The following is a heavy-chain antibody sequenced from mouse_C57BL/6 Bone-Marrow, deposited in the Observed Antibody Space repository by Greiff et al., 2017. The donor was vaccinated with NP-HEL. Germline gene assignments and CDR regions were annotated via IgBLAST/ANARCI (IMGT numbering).Heavy chain of an antibody. V-gene: IGHV2-2*01. CDR2: IWSGGST. Sequence: VQRVESGPGLVQPSQSLSITCTVSGFSLTSYGVHWVRQSPGKGLEWLGVIWSGGSTDYNAAFISRLSISKDNYKSQVFFKMNSLQADDTAIYYCAGYGPWFAYWGEGTLVTVSA. D-gene: IGHD2-14*01. CDR3: AGYGPWFAY. CDR1: GFSLTSYG. J-gene: IGHJ3*01.